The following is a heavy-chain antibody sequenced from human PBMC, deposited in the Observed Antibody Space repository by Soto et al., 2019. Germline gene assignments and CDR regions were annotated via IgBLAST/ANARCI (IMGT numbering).Heavy chain of an antibody. V-gene: IGHV4-39*07. CDR3: ARSTPLRYYYYYMDV. D-gene: IGHD3-10*01. CDR1: GGSISSSSYY. CDR2: IYYSGST. Sequence: SETLSLTCTVSGGSISSSSYYWGWIRQPPGKGLEWIGSIYYSGSTYYNPSLKSRVTISVDTPKNQFSLKLSSVTAADTAVYYCARSTPLRYYYYYMDVWGKGTTVTVSS. J-gene: IGHJ6*03.